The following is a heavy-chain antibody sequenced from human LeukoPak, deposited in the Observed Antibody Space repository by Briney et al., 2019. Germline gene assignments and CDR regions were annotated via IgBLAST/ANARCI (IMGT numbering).Heavy chain of an antibody. J-gene: IGHJ4*02. CDR2: IRFDGSNE. V-gene: IGHV3-30*02. CDR1: GFTFSNYS. CDR3: AKEPSWDLGLQYYFDY. Sequence: GGSLRLSCAASGFTFSNYSMHWVRQAPGKGLEWVAFIRFDGSNEYYADSVKGRFTISRDNSKNTLYLQMNSLRTEDTAVYYCAKEPSWDLGLQYYFDYWGQGTLVTVSS. D-gene: IGHD5-24*01.